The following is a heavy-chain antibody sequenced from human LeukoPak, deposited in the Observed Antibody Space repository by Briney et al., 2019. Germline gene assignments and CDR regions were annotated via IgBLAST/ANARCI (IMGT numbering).Heavy chain of an antibody. CDR2: IYYSGST. CDR1: GGSISSSSYY. Sequence: TSETLSLTCTVSGGSISSSSYYWGWIRQPPGKGLEWIGSIYYSGSTYYNPSLKSRVTISVDTSKNQFSLKLSSVTAADTAVYYCARDSMVHAFDIWGQGTMVTVSS. J-gene: IGHJ3*02. V-gene: IGHV4-39*07. CDR3: ARDSMVHAFDI. D-gene: IGHD3-10*01.